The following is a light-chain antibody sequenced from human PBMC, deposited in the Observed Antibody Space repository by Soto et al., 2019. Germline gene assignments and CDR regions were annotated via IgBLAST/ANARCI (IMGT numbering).Light chain of an antibody. V-gene: IGLV2-14*01. Sequence: QSALTQPASVSGSPGQSITISCAGTSSDIGDYNYVSWYQQHPGRAPKLIIYEVSNRPSGVSDRFSGSKSGNTASLTISGLQAEDEADYYCSSHTSRSPIFDGGTKLTVL. CDR2: EVS. J-gene: IGLJ2*01. CDR3: SSHTSRSPI. CDR1: SSDIGDYNY.